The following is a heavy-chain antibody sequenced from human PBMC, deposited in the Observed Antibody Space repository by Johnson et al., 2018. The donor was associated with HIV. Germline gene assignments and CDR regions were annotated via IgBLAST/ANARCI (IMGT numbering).Heavy chain of an antibody. CDR2: IYSGGRT. J-gene: IGHJ3*02. V-gene: IGHV3-66*01. CDR1: GFTVKSNY. Sequence: VQLVESGGGLVQPGGSLRLSCAVSGFTVKSNYINWVRQAPGKGLECVSGIYSGGRTYYADSVKGRFTTSRDNSKNKLYLQMNSLSADDTAVYFCARDRRYYDSSGYYHDAFDIWGQGTMVTGSS. CDR3: ARDRRYYDSSGYYHDAFDI. D-gene: IGHD3-22*01.